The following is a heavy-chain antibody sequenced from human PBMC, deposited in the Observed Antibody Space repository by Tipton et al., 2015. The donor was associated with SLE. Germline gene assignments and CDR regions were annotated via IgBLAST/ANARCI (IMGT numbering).Heavy chain of an antibody. CDR2: ISTYNGNT. Sequence: QVQLVQSGVEVKKPGASVRVSCKASGYTFTTYGISWVRQAPGQGLEWMGWISTYNGNTNYAQKLQSRVTMTSDTSTSTAYMELRSRRSDDTAIYYCARVRVDSAMGVFDFWGQGTLVTVSS. J-gene: IGHJ4*02. D-gene: IGHD5-18*01. CDR3: ARVRVDSAMGVFDF. CDR1: GYTFTTYG. V-gene: IGHV1-18*01.